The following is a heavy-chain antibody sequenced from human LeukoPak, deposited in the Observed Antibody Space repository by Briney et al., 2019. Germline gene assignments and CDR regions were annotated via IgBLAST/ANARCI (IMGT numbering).Heavy chain of an antibody. D-gene: IGHD4-17*01. CDR3: AREVRYGDYVGFSYMDV. Sequence: SETLSLTCTVSGGSISSYYWSWIRQPPGKGLEWIGYIYYSGSTNYNPSLKSRVTISVDTSKNQFSLKLSSVTAADTAVYYCAREVRYGDYVGFSYMDVWGKGTTVTVSS. V-gene: IGHV4-59*01. CDR2: IYYSGST. CDR1: GGSISSYY. J-gene: IGHJ6*03.